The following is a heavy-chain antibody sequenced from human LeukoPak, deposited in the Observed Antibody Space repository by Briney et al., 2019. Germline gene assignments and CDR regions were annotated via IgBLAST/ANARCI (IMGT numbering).Heavy chain of an antibody. CDR3: ARGPPRDFGSSGFYFNY. D-gene: IGHD3-22*01. CDR1: GRSFSGYF. J-gene: IGHJ4*02. CDR2: INHSGST. V-gene: IGHV4-34*01. Sequence: PSETLSLTCAVYGRSFSGYFWSWFRQPPSKGLEWIGEINHSGSTNYNPSLEGRVTISEDTSKNQFSLKLSSVTAADTAVYYCARGPPRDFGSSGFYFNYWGQGTLVTVSS.